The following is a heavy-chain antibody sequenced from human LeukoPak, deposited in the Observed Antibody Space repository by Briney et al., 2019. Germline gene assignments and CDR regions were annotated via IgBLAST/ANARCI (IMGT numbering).Heavy chain of an antibody. D-gene: IGHD3-10*01. CDR2: IYYSGST. CDR3: ARGLLLWFGNDAFDI. V-gene: IGHV4-30-4*07. Sequence: TLSLTCAVSGGSISSGGYSWSWIRQPPGKGLEWIGYIYYSGSTYYNPSLKSRVTISVDTSKNQFSLKLSSVTAADTAVYYCARGLLLWFGNDAFDIWGQGTMVTVSS. CDR1: GGSISSGGYS. J-gene: IGHJ3*02.